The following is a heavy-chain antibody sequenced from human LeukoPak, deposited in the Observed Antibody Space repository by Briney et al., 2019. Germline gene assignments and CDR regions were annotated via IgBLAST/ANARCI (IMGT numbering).Heavy chain of an antibody. V-gene: IGHV1-18*01. J-gene: IGHJ4*02. CDR1: GYTFTTYG. CDR2: MSAYTGDT. D-gene: IGHD2-21*02. CDR3: ARGGGYCGGDCFPY. Sequence: EASVKVSCNPSGYTFTTYGISWVRQAPGQGLEWMGWMSAYTGDTKYAQRFQGRVTMTRDISTSTAYMELRNLRSDDTAVYYCARGGGYCGGDCFPYWGQGTLVTVSS.